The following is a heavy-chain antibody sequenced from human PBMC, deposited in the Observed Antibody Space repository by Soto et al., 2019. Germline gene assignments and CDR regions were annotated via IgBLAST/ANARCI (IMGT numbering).Heavy chain of an antibody. J-gene: IGHJ1*01. CDR1: GYTFTSYA. CDR3: ARAINCGGDCSTVLQH. D-gene: IGHD2-21*02. Sequence: ASVKVSCKASGYTFTSYAMHWVRQAPGQRLEWMGWINAGNGNTKYSQKFQGRVTITRDKSASTAYMELSSLRSEDTAVYYCARAINCGGDCSTVLQHWGQGTLVTVSS. CDR2: INAGNGNT. V-gene: IGHV1-3*01.